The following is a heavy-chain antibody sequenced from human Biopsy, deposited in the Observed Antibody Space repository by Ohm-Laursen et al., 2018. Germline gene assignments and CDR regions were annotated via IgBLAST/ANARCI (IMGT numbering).Heavy chain of an antibody. CDR2: IYSGGNT. CDR1: GDSLTSGPEN. Sequence: GTLSLTCAVSGDSLTSGPENWSWIRQSPGQGLEYIGFIYSGGNTNYNPSLQNRVTMSVDTSKNQFSLKLSSVIAADTAVYYCARGRRTSGWPYFANWGQGTMVIVSS. J-gene: IGHJ4*02. CDR3: ARGRRTSGWPYFAN. V-gene: IGHV4-61*01. D-gene: IGHD6-19*01.